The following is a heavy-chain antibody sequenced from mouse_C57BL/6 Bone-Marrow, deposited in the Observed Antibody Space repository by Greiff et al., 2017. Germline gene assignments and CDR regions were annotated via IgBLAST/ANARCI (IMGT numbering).Heavy chain of an antibody. J-gene: IGHJ3*01. CDR1: GYTFTSYW. CDR3: TRRDYDGFAY. V-gene: IGHV1-5*01. D-gene: IGHD2-4*01. Sequence: EVQLQQSGTVLARPGASVKMSCKTSGYTFTSYWMHWVKQRPGQGLEWIGAIYPGNSDTSYNQKFKGKDKLTAVTSASTAYMELSSLTNEDSAVYYCTRRDYDGFAYWGQGTLVTVSA. CDR2: IYPGNSDT.